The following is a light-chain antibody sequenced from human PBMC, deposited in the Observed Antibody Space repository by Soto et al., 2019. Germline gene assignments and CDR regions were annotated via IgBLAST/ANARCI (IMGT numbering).Light chain of an antibody. CDR3: LLSYSGARV. CDR2: DTS. J-gene: IGLJ2*01. V-gene: IGLV7-46*01. CDR1: TGAVTSGHY. Sequence: QAVVTQEPSLTVSPGGTVTLTCGSSTGAVTSGHYPFWFQQKPGQAPRILIYDTSNKNSWTPARFSGSLLGGKAALTLSGAQREDEAEYYCLLSYSGARVFGGGTKLTVL.